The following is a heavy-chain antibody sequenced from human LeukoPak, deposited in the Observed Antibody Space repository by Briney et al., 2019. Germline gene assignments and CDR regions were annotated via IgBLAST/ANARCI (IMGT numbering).Heavy chain of an antibody. V-gene: IGHV3-7*01. CDR3: ARFTRSSTPVY. CDR1: GSTFSNYW. J-gene: IGHJ4*02. Sequence: GGSLRLSCAASGSTFSNYWMTWVRRAPGKGLDWVANIKQDGTEKNYVDSVKGRFTVSRDNAKNSLYLQMSSLRAEDTAVYYCARFTRSSTPVYWGQGALVTVSS. CDR2: IKQDGTEK. D-gene: IGHD6-6*01.